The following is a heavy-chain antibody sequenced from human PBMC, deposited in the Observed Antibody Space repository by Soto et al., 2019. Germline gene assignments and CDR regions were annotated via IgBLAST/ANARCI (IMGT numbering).Heavy chain of an antibody. CDR3: ARDLWFGEPGYNWFDP. V-gene: IGHV1-2*04. CDR2: INPNSGGT. J-gene: IGHJ5*02. D-gene: IGHD3-10*01. Sequence: ASVKVSCKASGYTFTGYYMHWVRQAPGQGLEWMGWINPNSGGTNYAQKFQGWVTMTRDTSISTAYMELSRLRSDDTAVYYCARDLWFGEPGYNWFDPWGQGTLVTVSS. CDR1: GYTFTGYY.